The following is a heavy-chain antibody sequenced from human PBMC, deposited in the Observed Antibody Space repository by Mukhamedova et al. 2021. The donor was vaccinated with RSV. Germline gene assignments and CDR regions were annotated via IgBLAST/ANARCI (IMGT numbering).Heavy chain of an antibody. J-gene: IGHJ4*02. D-gene: IGHD5-12*01. CDR3: ARDLGYSGGWGNTYYFDY. Sequence: ALEWLARIDSDDDKFYTTSLKSRLSISKDTSKNQVVLTMTDVDPLDTATYFCARDLGYSGGWGNTYYFDYWGQGTRVTVSS. V-gene: IGHV2-70*04. CDR2: IDSDDDK.